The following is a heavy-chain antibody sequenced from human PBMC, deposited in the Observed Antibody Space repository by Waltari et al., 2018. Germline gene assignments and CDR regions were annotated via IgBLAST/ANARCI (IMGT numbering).Heavy chain of an antibody. CDR2: LFHIGGT. J-gene: IGHJ3*01. CDR3: ARHGDSGSYYHAFQI. Sequence: QVQLQESGPGLVKPSETLSLTCAVSGYSISSGYYWGWIRQPPGKGLEWIASLFHIGGTYSHPSLKSRVIISVDTSMNHLSLKLSSVTAADTAVYYCARHGDSGSYYHAFQIWGQGTMVTVSS. CDR1: GYSISSGYY. V-gene: IGHV4-38-2*01. D-gene: IGHD1-26*01.